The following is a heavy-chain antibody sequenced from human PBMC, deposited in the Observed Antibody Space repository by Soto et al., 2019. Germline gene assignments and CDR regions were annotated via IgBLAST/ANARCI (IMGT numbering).Heavy chain of an antibody. CDR2: MSGTGNST. CDR1: GFTFSSYA. Sequence: EVQLLESGGGLIQPGGSLRLSCAASGFTFSSYAMSWVRQVPGKGLEWVSGMSGTGNSTYYADSVKGRFFISRDSSKNTVYLQMNSLRAEVTAIYYGAKDAGQQWRFDYWGQGALVTVSS. CDR3: AKDAGQQWRFDY. V-gene: IGHV3-23*01. D-gene: IGHD6-19*01. J-gene: IGHJ4*02.